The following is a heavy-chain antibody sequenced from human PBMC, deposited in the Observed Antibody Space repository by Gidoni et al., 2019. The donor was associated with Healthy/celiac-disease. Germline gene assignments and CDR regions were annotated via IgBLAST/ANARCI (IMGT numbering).Heavy chain of an antibody. D-gene: IGHD2-2*01. V-gene: IGHV3-21*01. CDR2: ISSSSSYI. J-gene: IGHJ6*02. Sequence: EVQLVESGGGLVKPGGSLRLSCAASGLTFSSYSRNWVRKAPGKGLEWVSSISSSSSYIYYADSVKGRFTISRDNAKNSLYLQMNSLRAEDTAVYYCARVLHCSSTSCYPDTAMVIGYYGMDVWGQGTTVTVSS. CDR3: ARVLHCSSTSCYPDTAMVIGYYGMDV. CDR1: GLTFSSYS.